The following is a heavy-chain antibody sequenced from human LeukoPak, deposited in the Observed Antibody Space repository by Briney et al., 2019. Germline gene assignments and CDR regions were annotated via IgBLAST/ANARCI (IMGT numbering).Heavy chain of an antibody. V-gene: IGHV3-21*01. Sequence: GGSLRLSCAASGFTFSSYSMNWVRQAPGKGLEWVSSISSSSSCIYYADSVKGRFTISRDNAKNSLYLQMNSLRAEDTAVYYCARDLAPYYYGSGSYFGLDYWGQGTLVTVSS. CDR1: GFTFSSYS. CDR2: ISSSSSCI. CDR3: ARDLAPYYYGSGSYFGLDY. J-gene: IGHJ4*02. D-gene: IGHD3-10*01.